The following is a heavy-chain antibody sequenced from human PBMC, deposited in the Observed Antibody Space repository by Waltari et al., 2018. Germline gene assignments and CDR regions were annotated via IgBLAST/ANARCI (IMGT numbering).Heavy chain of an antibody. J-gene: IGHJ6*02. D-gene: IGHD1-26*01. V-gene: IGHV4-34*02. CDR2: VSHRGNT. Sequence: QVHLQQWGAGLLTPSETLSLTCGVYGGPLSGYYWNWIRQSPERGLDWIGEVSHRGNTTYNPSLSGRATILVDTSRSQVSLKLHSVTAADTAIYYCAKTLLVSLYGLDVWGQGTTVIVSS. CDR1: GGPLSGYY. CDR3: AKTLLVSLYGLDV.